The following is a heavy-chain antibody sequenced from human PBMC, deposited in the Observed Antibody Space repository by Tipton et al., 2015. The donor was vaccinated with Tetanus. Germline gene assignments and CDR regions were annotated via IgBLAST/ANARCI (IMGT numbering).Heavy chain of an antibody. D-gene: IGHD3-9*01. Sequence: TLSLTCIVSGGSISSYYWNWIRQPAGKGLEWIGRFYSSESTNYNPSLKSRVTMSVDTSKNQFSLRLTSGTAADTAVYYCARAATGTADFDSWGQGTLVTVSS. J-gene: IGHJ4*02. CDR3: ARAATGTADFDS. CDR2: FYSSEST. V-gene: IGHV4-4*07. CDR1: GGSISSYY.